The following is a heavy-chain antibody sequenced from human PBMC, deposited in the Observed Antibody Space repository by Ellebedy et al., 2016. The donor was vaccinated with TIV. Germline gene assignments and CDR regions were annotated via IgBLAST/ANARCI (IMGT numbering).Heavy chain of an antibody. J-gene: IGHJ4*02. D-gene: IGHD6-6*01. CDR2: ISWNSGTT. V-gene: IGHV3-9*01. CDR3: ARHLRITARDYYLDY. Sequence: SLKISXAASGFTFDDYAMHWVRQAPGKGLEWVSGISWNSGTTDYADFVKGRFTISRDNAKNSLYLQMNRLRADDTAFYYCARHLRITARDYYLDYWGQGTLVTVSS. CDR1: GFTFDDYA.